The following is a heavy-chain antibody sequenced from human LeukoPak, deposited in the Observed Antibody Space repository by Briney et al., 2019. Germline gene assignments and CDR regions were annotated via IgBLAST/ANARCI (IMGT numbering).Heavy chain of an antibody. Sequence: SGGSLRLSCAASGFTFGDYAMHWVRQAPGKGLEWVSGISWNSDSIGYADSVKGRFTISRDNAKNSLYLQMNSLRAEDTAVYHCARENSSGYDSRYVDYWGQGTLVTVSS. CDR3: ARENSSGYDSRYVDY. J-gene: IGHJ4*02. CDR2: ISWNSDSI. V-gene: IGHV3-9*01. D-gene: IGHD5-12*01. CDR1: GFTFGDYA.